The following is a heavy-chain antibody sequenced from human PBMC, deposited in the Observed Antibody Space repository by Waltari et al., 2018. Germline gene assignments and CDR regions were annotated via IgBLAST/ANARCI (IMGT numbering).Heavy chain of an antibody. Sequence: QVQLVQSGAEVKTPGSSVKVSCKASGGTFSSYAISWVRQAPGQGLEWMGGILPILGIANYAQRFQGRVTMTADESTSTAYMELSRLRSDETAVYYCARAIFGGGGVNWFDPWGQGTLVTVSS. CDR1: GGTFSSYA. CDR3: ARAIFGGGGVNWFDP. J-gene: IGHJ5*02. D-gene: IGHD3-10*02. V-gene: IGHV1-69*04. CDR2: ILPILGIA.